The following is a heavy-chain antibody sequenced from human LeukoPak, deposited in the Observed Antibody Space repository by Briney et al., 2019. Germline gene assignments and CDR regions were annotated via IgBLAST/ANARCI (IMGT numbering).Heavy chain of an antibody. J-gene: IGHJ6*03. CDR1: GGSISSSSYY. CDR2: VYYTVST. V-gene: IGHV4-39*01. D-gene: IGHD2-2*01. CDR3: ARQKFPEIRIVVVPAAHAGVYMDV. Sequence: SQTLSLTCTVSGGSISSSSYYWGWIRQPPGKGLEWIGSVYYTVSTYYNPSLKSRVTISVDTSKNQFSLKLSSVTAADTAVYYCARQKFPEIRIVVVPAAHAGVYMDVWGKRTTVTVSS.